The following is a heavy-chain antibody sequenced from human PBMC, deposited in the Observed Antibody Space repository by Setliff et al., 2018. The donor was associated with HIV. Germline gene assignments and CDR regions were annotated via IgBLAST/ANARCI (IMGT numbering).Heavy chain of an antibody. Sequence: SETLSLTCTVSGGSISSGSYYWSWIRQPAGKGLEWIGRIYTSGSTKYNPSLKSRVTMSVDTSKNQFSLKLNSVTAADTAVYHCARLSSYRSSSYYFDYWGQGALVTVSS. CDR3: ARLSSYRSSSYYFDY. V-gene: IGHV4-61*02. CDR2: IYTSGST. CDR1: GGSISSGSYY. D-gene: IGHD6-6*01. J-gene: IGHJ4*02.